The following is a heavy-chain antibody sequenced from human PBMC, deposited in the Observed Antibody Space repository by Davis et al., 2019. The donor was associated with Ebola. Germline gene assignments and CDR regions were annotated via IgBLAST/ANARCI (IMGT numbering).Heavy chain of an antibody. D-gene: IGHD6-13*01. Sequence: MPSETLSLTCAVYGGSFSGYYWSWIRQPPGKGLEWIGEINHSGSTNYNPSLKSRVTISVDTSKNQFSLKLSSVTAADTAVYYCARYRLGAASHYYYYGMDVWGQGTTVTVSS. CDR1: GGSFSGYY. CDR3: ARYRLGAASHYYYYGMDV. V-gene: IGHV4-34*01. J-gene: IGHJ6*02. CDR2: INHSGST.